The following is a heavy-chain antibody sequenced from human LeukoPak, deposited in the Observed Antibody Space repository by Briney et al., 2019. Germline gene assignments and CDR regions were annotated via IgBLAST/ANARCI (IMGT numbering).Heavy chain of an antibody. D-gene: IGHD2-2*01. J-gene: IGHJ5*02. V-gene: IGHV4-38-2*01. Sequence: SETLSLTCAVSSYSISSGHYWGWIRQPPGKGLEWIGSIYHSGSTYYNPSLKSRVTISVDTSKNQFSLKLSSVTAADTAVYYCARQGDQLLSLNWFDPWGQGTLVTVSS. CDR3: ARQGDQLLSLNWFDP. CDR1: SYSISSGHY. CDR2: IYHSGST.